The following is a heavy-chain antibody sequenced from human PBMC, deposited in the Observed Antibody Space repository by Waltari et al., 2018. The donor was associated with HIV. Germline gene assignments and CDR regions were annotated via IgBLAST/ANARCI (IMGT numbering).Heavy chain of an antibody. CDR1: GYTFTSYG. CDR3: ARDRWPGHIVVVTPLHYFDY. V-gene: IGHV1-18*01. D-gene: IGHD2-21*02. J-gene: IGHJ4*02. Sequence: QVQLVQSGAEVKKPGASVKVSCKASGYTFTSYGISWVRQAPGQGLEWMGWISAYNGTTNHAQKLQGRVTMTTDTSTSTAYMELRSLRSDDTAVYYCARDRWPGHIVVVTPLHYFDYWGQGTLVTVSS. CDR2: ISAYNGTT.